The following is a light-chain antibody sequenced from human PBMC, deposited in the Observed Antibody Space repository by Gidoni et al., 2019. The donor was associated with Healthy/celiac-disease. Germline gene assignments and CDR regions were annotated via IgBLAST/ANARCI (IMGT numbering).Light chain of an antibody. J-gene: IGKJ4*01. CDR1: QSISSY. CDR2: AAS. V-gene: IGKV1-39*01. Sequence: IQMTQPPSSLSAPVGDRLTITCRASQSISSYLNWYQQKPGKAPKLLIYAASSLESGVPSRFSGSGSGTDFTLTISSLQPEDFATYYCQQNYSTPLTFGGGTKVEIK. CDR3: QQNYSTPLT.